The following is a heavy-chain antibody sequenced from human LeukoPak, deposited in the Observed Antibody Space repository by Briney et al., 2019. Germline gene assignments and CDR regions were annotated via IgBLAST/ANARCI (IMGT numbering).Heavy chain of an antibody. CDR1: GFTFSSYA. CDR3: AKAAPTYYYDSSGYYYYDY. V-gene: IGHV3-23*01. D-gene: IGHD3-22*01. J-gene: IGHJ4*02. CDR2: ISGSGGST. Sequence: TGGSLRLSCAASGFTFSSYAMSWVRQAPGKGLEWVSAISGSGGSTYYADSVKGRFTNSRDNSKNTLYLQMNSLRAEDTAVYYCAKAAPTYYYDSSGYYYYDYWGQGTLVTVSS.